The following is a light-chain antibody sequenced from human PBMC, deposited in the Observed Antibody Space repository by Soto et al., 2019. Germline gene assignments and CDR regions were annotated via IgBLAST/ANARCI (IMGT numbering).Light chain of an antibody. Sequence: QSVLTQPPSASGSPGQSVTISCTGTSSDVGGYHFVSWYQQHPGKAPKIIIYEVSKRASGVPDRFSGSKSGNTASLSVSGLQPDDEADYYCNSYGGSSNVVFGGGTKLTVL. CDR3: NSYGGSSNVV. CDR1: SSDVGGYHF. CDR2: EVS. V-gene: IGLV2-8*01. J-gene: IGLJ2*01.